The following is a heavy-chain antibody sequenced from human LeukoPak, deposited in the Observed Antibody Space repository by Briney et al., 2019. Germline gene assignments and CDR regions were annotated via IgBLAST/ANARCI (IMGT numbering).Heavy chain of an antibody. J-gene: IGHJ5*02. V-gene: IGHV3-30*04. CDR2: ISYDGSNK. CDR1: GFTFSSYA. Sequence: GGSLRLSCAASGFTFSSYAMHWVRQAPGKGLEWVAVISYDGSNKYYADSVKGRFTISRDNSKNTLYLQMNGLRAEDTAVYYCAREGRVGYYGSGSYSPHNWFDPWGQGTLVTVSS. CDR3: AREGRVGYYGSGSYSPHNWFDP. D-gene: IGHD3-10*01.